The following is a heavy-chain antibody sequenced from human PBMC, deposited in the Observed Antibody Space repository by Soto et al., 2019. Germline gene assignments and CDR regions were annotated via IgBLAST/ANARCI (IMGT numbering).Heavy chain of an antibody. J-gene: IGHJ6*02. Sequence: QVQLQQWGAGLLKPSETLSLTCGVSGGSFSGYYWSWMRQPPGKGLEWIGEVNHSGSTKYEPSLRSRVTISLDTSENKFSLKLSSVTAADTAVYYCASRSTTYGMDVWGQGTTVTVSS. CDR2: VNHSGST. CDR1: GGSFSGYY. CDR3: ASRSTTYGMDV. V-gene: IGHV4-34*01.